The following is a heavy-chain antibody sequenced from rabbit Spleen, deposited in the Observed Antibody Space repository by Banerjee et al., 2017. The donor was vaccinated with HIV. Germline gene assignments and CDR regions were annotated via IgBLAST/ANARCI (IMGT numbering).Heavy chain of an antibody. CDR2: INVITGKA. CDR1: GFSFSNKAV. Sequence: QEQLVESGGGLVKPEGSLKLSCTASGFSFSNKAVMCWVRQAPGKGLTWIACINVITGKAVYASWAKGRFTFSRTSSTTVTLQMTSLTAADTATYFCARNGAGIGYATDLWGPGTLVTVS. D-gene: IGHD6-1*01. J-gene: IGHJ4*01. V-gene: IGHV1S45*01. CDR3: ARNGAGIGYATDL.